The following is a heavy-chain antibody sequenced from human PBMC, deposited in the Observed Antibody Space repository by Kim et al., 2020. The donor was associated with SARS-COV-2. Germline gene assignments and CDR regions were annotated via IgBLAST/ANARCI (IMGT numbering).Heavy chain of an antibody. CDR3: ARGYYSGGSCPPGGY. CDR2: INPYNGNT. CDR1: GYTFSNYG. V-gene: IGHV1-18*04. Sequence: ASVKVSCKASGYTFSNYGISWVRQAPGQGLEWMGWINPYNGNTNYAQKLNGRVTLTTDISTSTAYMDLRSLRSDDTAVYYCARGYYSGGSCPPGGYWGQGTLVTVSS. J-gene: IGHJ4*02. D-gene: IGHD2-15*01.